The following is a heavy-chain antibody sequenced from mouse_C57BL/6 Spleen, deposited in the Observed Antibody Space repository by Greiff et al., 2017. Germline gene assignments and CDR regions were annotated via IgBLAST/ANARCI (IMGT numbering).Heavy chain of an antibody. V-gene: IGHV14-1*01. J-gene: IGHJ3*01. D-gene: IGHD3-2*02. CDR3: TRWDSTGYVFAY. CDR2: IDPEDGDT. CDR1: GFTIKDYY. Sequence: EVQLQQSGAELVRPGASVTLSCTASGFTIKDYYMHWVKQRPEQGLEWIGRIDPEDGDTEYAPKFQGKATMTADTSSNTAYLQLSSLTSEDTAVYYCTRWDSTGYVFAYWGQGTLVTVSA.